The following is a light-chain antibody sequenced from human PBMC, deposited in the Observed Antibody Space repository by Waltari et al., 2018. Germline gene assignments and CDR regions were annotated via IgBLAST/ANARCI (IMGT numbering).Light chain of an antibody. CDR3: AAWDDSLSALL. CDR2: TNQ. CDR1: ISNIRSNY. Sequence: QSVLTQPPSASGTPGQRVTISCSGSISNIRSNYVYWYQQLPGTAPKLLIYTNQQRPSGVPDRFSGSKSDTSASLAISGLRSEDEADYFCAAWDDSLSALLFGGGTKLTVL. J-gene: IGLJ2*01. V-gene: IGLV1-47*01.